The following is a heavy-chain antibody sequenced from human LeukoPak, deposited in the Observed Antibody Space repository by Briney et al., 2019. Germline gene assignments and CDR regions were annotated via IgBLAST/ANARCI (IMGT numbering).Heavy chain of an antibody. CDR1: GFTFSSYA. CDR2: ISYDGSNK. J-gene: IGHJ1*01. V-gene: IGHV3-30-3*01. D-gene: IGHD6-13*01. CDR3: ARDQGGQQLAPDEYFQH. Sequence: GGSLRLSCAASGFTFSSYAMHWVRQAPGKGLEWVAVISYDGSNKYYADSMKGRFTISRDNSKNTLYLQMNSLRAEDTAVYYCARDQGGQQLAPDEYFQHWGQGTLVTDSS.